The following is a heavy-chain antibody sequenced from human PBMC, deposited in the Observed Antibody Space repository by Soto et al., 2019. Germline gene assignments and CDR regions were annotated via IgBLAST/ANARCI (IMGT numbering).Heavy chain of an antibody. V-gene: IGHV4-39*01. CDR1: GGSISSSSYY. Sequence: QLLESGPGLVKPSETLSLTCTVSGGSISSSSYYWGWIRQPPGKGLEWIGSIYYSGSTYYNPSLKSRVTISVDTSKNQFSLKLSSVTAADTAVYYCARRAIYCSSTSCYLYYYGMDVWGQGTTVTVSS. D-gene: IGHD2-2*01. J-gene: IGHJ6*02. CDR3: ARRAIYCSSTSCYLYYYGMDV. CDR2: IYYSGST.